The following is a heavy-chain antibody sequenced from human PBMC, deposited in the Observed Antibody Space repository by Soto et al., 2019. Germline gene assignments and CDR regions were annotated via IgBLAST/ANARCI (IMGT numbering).Heavy chain of an antibody. J-gene: IGHJ4*02. V-gene: IGHV3-30-3*01. CDR1: GFPFSSYA. Sequence: GGSLRLSCAASGFPFSSYAMHWVRQAPGKGLEWVAVISYDGSNKYYADSVKGRFTISRDNSKNTLYLQMNSLRAEDTAVYYCARDSRFWSGYYTYYFDYWGQGTLVTVSS. D-gene: IGHD3-3*01. CDR3: ARDSRFWSGYYTYYFDY. CDR2: ISYDGSNK.